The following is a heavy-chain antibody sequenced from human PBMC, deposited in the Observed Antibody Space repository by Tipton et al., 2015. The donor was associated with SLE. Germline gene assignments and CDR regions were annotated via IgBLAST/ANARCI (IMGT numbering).Heavy chain of an antibody. Sequence: TLSLTYTVSGASISNYCWSWIRQPPGKGLEWIGHVYYSGNTNYNPSLKSRVTISLDTSKNQFSLKLTSVTAADTAVYYCARDVDWGLGYFDYWGQGTLVTVSS. CDR1: GASISNYC. CDR2: VYYSGNT. CDR3: ARDVDWGLGYFDY. J-gene: IGHJ4*02. D-gene: IGHD3-9*01. V-gene: IGHV4-59*01.